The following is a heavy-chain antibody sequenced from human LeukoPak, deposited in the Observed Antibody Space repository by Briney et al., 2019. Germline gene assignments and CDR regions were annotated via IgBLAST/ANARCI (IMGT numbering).Heavy chain of an antibody. CDR1: GYSFTSYW. CDR3: ASAVGQWLGAYYFDY. J-gene: IGHJ4*02. CDR2: IYPGDSDT. D-gene: IGHD6-19*01. V-gene: IGHV5-51*01. Sequence: GESLKISCKGSGYSFTSYWFGWVRQMPGKGLEWMGIIYPGDSDTRYSPSFQGQVTISADKSISTAYLQWSSLKASDTAMYYCASAVGQWLGAYYFDYWGQGTLVTVSS.